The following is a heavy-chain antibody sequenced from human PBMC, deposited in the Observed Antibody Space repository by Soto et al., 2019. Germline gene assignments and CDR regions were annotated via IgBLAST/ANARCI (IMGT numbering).Heavy chain of an antibody. CDR3: ARDLLHYDFWSGYSAYFYYGMDV. CDR1: GFTFSSYE. V-gene: IGHV3-48*03. Sequence: GSVKLYCAASGFTFSSYEMNWVRQAPGQGLEWVSYISDSGGTVYYADSVKGRFTVSRDNAQNSVYLQMNSLRTEDTAVYYCARDLLHYDFWSGYSAYFYYGMDVWGPGTTVTVSS. CDR2: ISDSGGTV. D-gene: IGHD3-3*01. J-gene: IGHJ6*02.